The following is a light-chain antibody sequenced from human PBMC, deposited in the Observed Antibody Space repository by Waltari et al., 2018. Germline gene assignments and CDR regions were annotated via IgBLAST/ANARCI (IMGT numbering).Light chain of an antibody. J-gene: IGLJ6*01. V-gene: IGLV6-57*03. CDR1: SGHIASNY. CDR2: EDN. Sequence: NFMLTQPHSVSESPGKTVTISCTRSSGHIASNYVPWYQQRPGSAPSTVIYEDNQRPSGVPDRFSGSIDSSSNSASLTISGLKTEDEADYYCQSYDSSNQVFGSGTKVAVL. CDR3: QSYDSSNQV.